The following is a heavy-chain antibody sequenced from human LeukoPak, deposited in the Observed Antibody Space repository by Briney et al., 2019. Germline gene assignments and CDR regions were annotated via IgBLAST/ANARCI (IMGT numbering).Heavy chain of an antibody. D-gene: IGHD6-6*01. V-gene: IGHV4-61*08. CDR3: ARVEYSSSSGYYFYMDV. CDR2: IYYTGST. J-gene: IGHJ6*03. Sequence: SETLSLTCTVSGGSISNGGYYWSWIRQHPGRGLECIGNIYYTGSTNYNPSLKSRVTMSVDTSTNQFSLKLSSVTAADTAVYYCARVEYSSSSGYYFYMDVWGKGTTVTVSS. CDR1: GGSISNGGYY.